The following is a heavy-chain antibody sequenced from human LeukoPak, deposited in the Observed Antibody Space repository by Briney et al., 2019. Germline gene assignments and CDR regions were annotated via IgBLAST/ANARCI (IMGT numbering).Heavy chain of an antibody. J-gene: IGHJ4*02. CDR3: ARGGSPYYYDSSGYYFLDY. CDR2: INHSGST. D-gene: IGHD3-22*01. CDR1: GGSFSGYY. V-gene: IGHV4-34*01. Sequence: SETLSPTCAVYGGSFSGYYWSWIRQPPGKGLEWIGEINHSGSTNYNPSLKSRVTISVDTSKNQFSLKLSSVTAADTAVYYCARGGSPYYYDSSGYYFLDYWGQGTLVTVSS.